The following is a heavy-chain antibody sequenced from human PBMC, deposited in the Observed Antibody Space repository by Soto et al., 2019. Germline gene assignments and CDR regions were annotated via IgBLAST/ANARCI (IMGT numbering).Heavy chain of an antibody. Sequence: SLKVSCKAPGVTFSSYSIRWARQAPGQGLQWMVGIIPIFGTANYAQKFQGRVTITADESTSTAYMELSSLRSEDTAVYYCARGVPHYDFWSGYYTGTGTWFDPWGQGTLVTVSS. CDR3: ARGVPHYDFWSGYYTGTGTWFDP. D-gene: IGHD3-3*01. CDR2: IIPIFGTA. J-gene: IGHJ5*02. V-gene: IGHV1-69*13. CDR1: GVTFSSYS.